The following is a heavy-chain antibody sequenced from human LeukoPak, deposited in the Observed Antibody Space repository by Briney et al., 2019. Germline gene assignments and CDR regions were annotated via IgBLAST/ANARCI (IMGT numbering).Heavy chain of an antibody. J-gene: IGHJ4*02. CDR3: ARGRYCSGGSCYPVARFDY. Sequence: GGSLRLSCAASGFTFSSYGMHWVRQAPGKGLEWVAVIWYDGSNKYYGDSVKGRFTISRDNSKNTLYLQMNSLRAEDTAVYYCARGRYCSGGSCYPVARFDYWGQGTLVTVSS. CDR1: GFTFSSYG. V-gene: IGHV3-33*01. CDR2: IWYDGSNK. D-gene: IGHD2-15*01.